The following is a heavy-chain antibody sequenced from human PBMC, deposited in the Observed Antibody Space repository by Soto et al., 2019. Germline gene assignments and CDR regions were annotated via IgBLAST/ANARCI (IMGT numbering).Heavy chain of an antibody. CDR3: ARAGLGTTSFDY. CDR2: IFYSGST. D-gene: IGHD4-17*01. V-gene: IGHV4-39*07. J-gene: IGHJ4*02. CDR1: GCSISSSSYY. Sequence: SETLSLTCTVSGCSISSSSYYWGWIRQPPGKGLEWIGSIFYSGSTYYNPSLKSRVTISVDTSKNQFSLKLSSVTAADTAVYYCARAGLGTTSFDYWGQGTLVTVSS.